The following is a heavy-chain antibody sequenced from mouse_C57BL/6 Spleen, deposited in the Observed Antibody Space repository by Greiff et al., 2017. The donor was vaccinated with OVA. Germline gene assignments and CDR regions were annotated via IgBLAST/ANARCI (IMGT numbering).Heavy chain of an antibody. J-gene: IGHJ2*01. Sequence: QVQLQQSGAELVRPGSSVKLSCKASGYTFTSYWMHWVKQRPIQGLEWIGNIDPSDSETHYNQKFKDKATLTVDKSSSTAYMQLSSLTSEDSAVYYCARRVTGPNYFDYWGQGTTLTVSS. V-gene: IGHV1-52*01. D-gene: IGHD2-1*01. CDR3: ARRVTGPNYFDY. CDR1: GYTFTSYW. CDR2: IDPSDSET.